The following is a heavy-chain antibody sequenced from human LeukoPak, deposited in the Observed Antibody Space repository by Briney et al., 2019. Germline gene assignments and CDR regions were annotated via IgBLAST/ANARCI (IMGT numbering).Heavy chain of an antibody. CDR2: IYHSGST. D-gene: IGHD2-15*01. CDR1: GYSISSGYY. V-gene: IGHV4-38-2*01. Sequence: PSETLSLTCAVSGYSISSGYYWGWIRQPPGKGLEWIGSIYHSGSTYYNPSLKSRVTISVDTSKNQFSLKLSSVTAADTAVYYCARSTGPSVVAAKASFDYWGQGTLVTVSS. CDR3: ARSTGPSVVAAKASFDY. J-gene: IGHJ4*02.